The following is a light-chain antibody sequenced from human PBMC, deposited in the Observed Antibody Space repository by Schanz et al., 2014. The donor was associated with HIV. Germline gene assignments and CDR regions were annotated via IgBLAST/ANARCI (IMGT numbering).Light chain of an antibody. J-gene: IGLJ3*02. V-gene: IGLV1-44*01. CDR3: AAWDDSLNGRV. CDR1: SSNIGTGYD. CDR2: RNN. Sequence: QSILAQPLSVSGAPGQRVTISCTGSSSNIGTGYDVHWYQVLPGIAPKLLIYRNNQRPSGVPDRFSGSKSGTSASLAISGLQSEDEADYYCAAWDDSLNGRVFGGGTKLTVL.